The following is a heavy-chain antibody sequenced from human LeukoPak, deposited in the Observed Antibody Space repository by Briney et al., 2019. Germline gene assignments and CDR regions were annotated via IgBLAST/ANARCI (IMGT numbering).Heavy chain of an antibody. CDR3: ARGGVDYYGSGTYYLMSYFDY. V-gene: IGHV3-23*01. D-gene: IGHD3-10*01. CDR2: ISGSGGAT. J-gene: IGHJ4*02. Sequence: GGSLRLSCAASGFTFNTYGMSWVRQAPGKGLEWVSGISGSGGATYYADSVKGRFTISRDNPHNTLYLQMNSLRAEDTAVYFSARGGVDYYGSGTYYLMSYFDYWGQGALVTVSS. CDR1: GFTFNTYG.